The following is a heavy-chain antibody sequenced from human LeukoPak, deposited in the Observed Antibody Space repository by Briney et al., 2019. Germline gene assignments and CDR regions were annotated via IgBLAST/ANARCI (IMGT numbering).Heavy chain of an antibody. D-gene: IGHD3-10*01. CDR2: INHSGST. V-gene: IGHV4-34*01. Sequence: SETLSLTCAVYGGSFSGYYWSWIRQPPGKGLEWIGEINHSGSTNYNPSLKSRVTISVDTSKNQFSLKLSSVTAADTAVYYCASFPRDPSNYYYGMDVWGQGTTVTVSS. CDR1: GGSFSGYY. CDR3: ASFPRDPSNYYYGMDV. J-gene: IGHJ6*02.